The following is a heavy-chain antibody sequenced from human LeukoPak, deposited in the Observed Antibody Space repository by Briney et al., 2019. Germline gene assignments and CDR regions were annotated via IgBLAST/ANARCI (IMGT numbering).Heavy chain of an antibody. Sequence: GGSLRLSCAASGFSFSSYGMHWVRQAPGKGLEWVAVIWYDGSNKYYADSVKGRFTISRDNSKNTLYLQMNSLRAEDTAVYYCARDYGSGSYYFDYWGQGTLVTVSS. V-gene: IGHV3-33*01. CDR2: IWYDGSNK. J-gene: IGHJ4*02. CDR1: GFSFSSYG. CDR3: ARDYGSGSYYFDY. D-gene: IGHD3-10*01.